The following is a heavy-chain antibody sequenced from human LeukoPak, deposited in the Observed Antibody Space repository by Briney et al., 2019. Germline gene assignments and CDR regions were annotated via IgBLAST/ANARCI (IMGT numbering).Heavy chain of an antibody. CDR1: GGSISSSSYY. Sequence: SETLSLTCTVSGGSISSSSYYWGWIRQSPGKGLEWIANIYYSGSTNYNPSLKSRVTISVDTSKNQVSLKLSSVTAADTAVYYCASRFHYSSGWYSDYWGQGTLVTVSS. J-gene: IGHJ4*02. CDR2: IYYSGST. V-gene: IGHV4-39*01. CDR3: ASRFHYSSGWYSDY. D-gene: IGHD6-19*01.